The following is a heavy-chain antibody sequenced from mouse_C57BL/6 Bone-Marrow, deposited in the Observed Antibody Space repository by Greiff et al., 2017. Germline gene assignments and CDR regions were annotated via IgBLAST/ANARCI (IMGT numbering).Heavy chain of an antibody. D-gene: IGHD2-3*01. Sequence: VQLQQPGAELVRPGSSVKLSCKASGYTFTSYWMDWVKQRPGQGLEWIGNIYPSDSATHSHQKFKDKATLTVAKYSSTAYMQRSSLTSENSAVYYCARGGRIYDGYYGYWGQGTTLTVSS. J-gene: IGHJ2*01. V-gene: IGHV1-61*01. CDR1: GYTFTSYW. CDR3: ARGGRIYDGYYGY. CDR2: IYPSDSAT.